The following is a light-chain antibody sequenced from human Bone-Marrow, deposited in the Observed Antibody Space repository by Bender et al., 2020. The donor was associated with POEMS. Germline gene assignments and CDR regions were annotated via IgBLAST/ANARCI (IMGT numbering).Light chain of an antibody. CDR1: SSNTGSGYD. CDR2: RNT. Sequence: QSALTQPASVSGSPGQSITISCTGSSSNTGSGYDINWYQQLPGTAPKLLIHRNTQRPSGVPDRFSASKSDTSASLAITGLQAEDEGDYYCQSYDNSLGGWVFGGGTKLTVL. J-gene: IGLJ3*02. CDR3: QSYDNSLGGWV. V-gene: IGLV1-40*01.